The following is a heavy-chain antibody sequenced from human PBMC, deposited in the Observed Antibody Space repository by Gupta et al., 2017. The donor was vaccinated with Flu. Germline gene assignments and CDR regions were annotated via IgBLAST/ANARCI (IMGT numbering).Heavy chain of an antibody. Sequence: EVQLLESGGGLVQPGGSLRLSCAASGFTFRSYDMSWVRQAPGKGLEWVSVISARGDVILYADSVKGRFTISRDNSKSTLYLQMNTLRDEDTAVYYCGKGVNAAPRVYDYWGQGTLVSVSS. J-gene: IGHJ4*02. CDR3: GKGVNAAPRVYDY. CDR1: GFTFRSYD. CDR2: ISARGDVI. V-gene: IGHV3-23*01. D-gene: IGHD2-8*01.